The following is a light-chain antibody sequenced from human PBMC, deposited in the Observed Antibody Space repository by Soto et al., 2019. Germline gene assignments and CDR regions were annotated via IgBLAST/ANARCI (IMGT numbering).Light chain of an antibody. V-gene: IGKV3-11*01. CDR3: QQRSRWPLT. CDR2: DAS. CDR1: QRVSSS. Sequence: EIVLTQSPATLSLSPGETATLSCRASQRVSSSLAWYQQKPGQTPRLLIYDASNRATGIPARFSGSGSGTDFTLTVSSLEPEDFAVYYCQQRSRWPLTFGGGTKVEIK. J-gene: IGKJ4*01.